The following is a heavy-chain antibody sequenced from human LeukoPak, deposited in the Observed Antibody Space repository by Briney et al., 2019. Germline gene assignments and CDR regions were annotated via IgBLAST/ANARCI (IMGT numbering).Heavy chain of an antibody. Sequence: ASVKVSCKASGYTFTSYGISWVRQAPGQGLEWMGWISAYNGNTNYAQKLQGRVTMTTDTSTSTAYMELRSLRSDDTAVYYCARDVPLHYDFWSGTPNWFDPWGQGTLVTVSS. CDR1: GYTFTSYG. V-gene: IGHV1-18*01. CDR3: ARDVPLHYDFWSGTPNWFDP. CDR2: ISAYNGNT. J-gene: IGHJ5*02. D-gene: IGHD3-3*01.